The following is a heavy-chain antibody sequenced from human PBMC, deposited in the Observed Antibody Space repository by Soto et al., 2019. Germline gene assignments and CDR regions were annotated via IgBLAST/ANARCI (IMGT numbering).Heavy chain of an antibody. V-gene: IGHV4-34*01. D-gene: IGHD3-10*01. CDR2: MTHTGST. CDR1: GGSLSGYY. J-gene: IGHJ4*02. Sequence: QVQLQQWGAGLLKPSETLSLTFAVFGGSLSGYYWSWIRQPPGKGLEWIGEMTHTGSTNYSPSLKTRLTISSDTSKNHFSLRLSSVTAADTAVYYCASGGNWGQGTLVTVSS. CDR3: ASGGN.